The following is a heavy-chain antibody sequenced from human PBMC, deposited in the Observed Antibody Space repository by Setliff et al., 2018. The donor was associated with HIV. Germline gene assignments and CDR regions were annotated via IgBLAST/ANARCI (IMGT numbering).Heavy chain of an antibody. CDR1: GYTLTELS. Sequence: VSCKVSGYTLTELSMHWVRQATGKGLEWMGGFDPEDGETIYAQKFQGRVTMTEDTYTDTAYMELSSLRSEDTAVYYCATRGHYNWNERDAFDIWGQGTMVTVSS. CDR3: ATRGHYNWNERDAFDI. J-gene: IGHJ3*02. D-gene: IGHD1-20*01. V-gene: IGHV1-24*01. CDR2: FDPEDGET.